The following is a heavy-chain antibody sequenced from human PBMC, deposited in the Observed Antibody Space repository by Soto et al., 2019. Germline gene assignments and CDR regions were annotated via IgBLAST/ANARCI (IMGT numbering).Heavy chain of an antibody. V-gene: IGHV4-34*01. Sequence: SETLSLTCAVYGGSFSGYYWSWIRQPPGKGLEWIGEINHSGSTNYNPSLKSRVTISVDTSKNQFSLKLSSVTAADTAVYYCARGRGITMVRGQMGYYYYMDVWGKGTTVTVSS. CDR3: ARGRGITMVRGQMGYYYYMDV. J-gene: IGHJ6*03. CDR2: INHSGST. CDR1: GGSFSGYY. D-gene: IGHD3-10*01.